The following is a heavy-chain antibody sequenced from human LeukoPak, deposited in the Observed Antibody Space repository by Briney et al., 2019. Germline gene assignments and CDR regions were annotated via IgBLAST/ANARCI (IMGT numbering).Heavy chain of an antibody. CDR3: ARDYYDFWSGLDY. J-gene: IGHJ4*02. V-gene: IGHV3-7*01. CDR2: IKQDGSEK. D-gene: IGHD3-3*01. CDR1: GFTFGSYW. Sequence: PGGSLRLSCAASGFTFGSYWMSWVRQAPGKGLEWVANIKQDGSEKYYVDSVKGRFTIPRDNAKNSLYLQMNSLRAEDTAVYYCARDYYDFWSGLDYWGQGTLVTVSS.